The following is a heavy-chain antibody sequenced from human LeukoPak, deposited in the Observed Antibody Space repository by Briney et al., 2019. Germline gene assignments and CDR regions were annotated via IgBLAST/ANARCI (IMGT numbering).Heavy chain of an antibody. J-gene: IGHJ5*02. D-gene: IGHD2-15*01. V-gene: IGHV4-59*12. CDR3: VRLGVVGLDQNWFDP. Sequence: PSETLSLTCTVSGGSISSYYWSWIRQPPGKGLEWIGYIYYSGSTNYNPSLKSRVTISVDTSKNQFSLKLTSVTAADTAVYYCVRLGVVGLDQNWFDPWGRGTRVTVSS. CDR2: IYYSGST. CDR1: GGSISSYY.